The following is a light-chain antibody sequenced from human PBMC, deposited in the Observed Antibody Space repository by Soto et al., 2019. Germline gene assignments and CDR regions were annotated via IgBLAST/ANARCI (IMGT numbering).Light chain of an antibody. CDR3: QQRSNWWT. CDR2: DAS. Sequence: EIVLTQSPATLSLSPGERATLSCRASQSVSSYLACYQQKPGQAPRLLIYDASNRATGIPARFSGSGSGTDFTPTISSLEPEDFAVYYCQQRSNWWTFGQGTKVEIK. J-gene: IGKJ1*01. CDR1: QSVSSY. V-gene: IGKV3-11*01.